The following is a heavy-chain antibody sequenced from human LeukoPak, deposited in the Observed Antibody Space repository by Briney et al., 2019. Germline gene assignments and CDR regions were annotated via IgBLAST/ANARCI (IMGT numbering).Heavy chain of an antibody. V-gene: IGHV3-23*01. D-gene: IGHD2-2*01. CDR1: GFTFSSYA. CDR2: ISGSGGST. J-gene: IGHJ4*02. Sequence: GGSLRLSCGASGFTFSSYAMSWVRQAPGKGLEWVSAISGSGGSTYYADSVKGRFTISRDNSKNTLYLQMNSLRAEDTAVYYCAKDEGIVVVPATIDYWGQGTLVTVSS. CDR3: AKDEGIVVVPATIDY.